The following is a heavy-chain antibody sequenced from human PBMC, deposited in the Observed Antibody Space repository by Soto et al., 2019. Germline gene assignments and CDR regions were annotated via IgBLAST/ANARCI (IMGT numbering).Heavy chain of an antibody. CDR2: ISYDGSDK. Sequence: VQLVESGGGEVQPGRSLRLSCAASGFKYTDFALHWVRQAPGKGLEWVAIISYDGSDKYYADSVKGRFVISRDNPKNTLYMEMNSLRPEDTAGYFCARRAWDSYYAIDVWGKGTTVTVFS. CDR3: ARRAWDSYYAIDV. J-gene: IGHJ6*04. D-gene: IGHD3-22*01. V-gene: IGHV3-30*09. CDR1: GFKYTDFA.